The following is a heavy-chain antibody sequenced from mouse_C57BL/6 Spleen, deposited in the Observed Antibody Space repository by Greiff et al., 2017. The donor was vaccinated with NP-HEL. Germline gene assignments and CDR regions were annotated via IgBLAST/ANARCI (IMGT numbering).Heavy chain of an antibody. J-gene: IGHJ1*03. CDR1: GYSITSGYD. CDR2: ISYSGNT. V-gene: IGHV3-1*01. Sequence: EVKLMESGPGMVKPSQSLSLTCTVTGYSITSGYDWHWIRHFPGNKLEWMGYISYSGNTNYNPSLKSRISITHDTSKNHFFLKLNSVTTEDTATYYCARAPYYYGSSSWYFDVWGTGTTVTVSS. D-gene: IGHD1-1*01. CDR3: ARAPYYYGSSSWYFDV.